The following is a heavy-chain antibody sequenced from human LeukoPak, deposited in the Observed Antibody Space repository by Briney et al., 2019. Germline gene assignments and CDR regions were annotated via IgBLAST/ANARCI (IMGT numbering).Heavy chain of an antibody. V-gene: IGHV1-2*02. CDR3: ARDWTHYDILTGYYNGAFDI. CDR1: GYTFTGYY. D-gene: IGHD3-9*01. J-gene: IGHJ3*02. Sequence: GASVKVSCKASGYTFTGYYMHWVRQAPGQGLEWMGWINPNSGGTNYAQKFQGRVTMTRDTSISTAYMELSRLRSDDTAVYYCARDWTHYDILTGYYNGAFDIWGQGTMVTVSS. CDR2: INPNSGGT.